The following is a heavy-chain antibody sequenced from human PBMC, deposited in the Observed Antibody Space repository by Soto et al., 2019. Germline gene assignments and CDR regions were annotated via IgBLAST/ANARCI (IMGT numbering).Heavy chain of an antibody. V-gene: IGHV3-15*07. J-gene: IGHJ4*02. CDR3: RRASMVRGDIFDY. CDR2: IKSKTDGGTT. D-gene: IGHD3-10*01. Sequence: EVQLVESGGGLVKPGGSLRLSCAASGFTFSNAWMNWVRQAPGKGLEWVGRIKSKTDGGTTDYAAPVKGRFTISRDDSKNTLYLQMNSLKTEDTAVYYCRRASMVRGDIFDYWGQGTLVTVSS. CDR1: GFTFSNAW.